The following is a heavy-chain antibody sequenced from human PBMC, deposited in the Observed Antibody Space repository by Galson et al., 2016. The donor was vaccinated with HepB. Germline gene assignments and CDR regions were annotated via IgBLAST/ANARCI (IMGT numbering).Heavy chain of an antibody. V-gene: IGHV3-20*04. D-gene: IGHD3-22*01. Sequence: SLRLSCAASGFTFDDYGMTWVRRAPGKGLECVSGINWNGGRTDYADSVKGRFTISRDNAKNSLYLQMNSLRAEDTALYYCALYYYDKSGQNPWFFDLWCRGTLVTVSS. CDR1: GFTFDDYG. CDR2: INWNGGRT. CDR3: ALYYYDKSGQNPWFFDL. J-gene: IGHJ2*01.